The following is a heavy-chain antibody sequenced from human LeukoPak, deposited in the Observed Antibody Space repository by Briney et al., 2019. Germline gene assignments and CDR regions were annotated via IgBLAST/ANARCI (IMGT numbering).Heavy chain of an antibody. V-gene: IGHV4-61*02. Sequence: PSETLSLTCTVSGGSISSSSYYWSWIRQPAGKGLEWIGRIYTSGSTNYNPSFKSRVTTSVDTSKNQFSLKLSSVTAADTAVYYCAAFSYYYDSSGYYGRGDFDYWGQGTLVTVSS. CDR1: GGSISSSSYY. J-gene: IGHJ4*02. CDR3: AAFSYYYDSSGYYGRGDFDY. CDR2: IYTSGST. D-gene: IGHD3-22*01.